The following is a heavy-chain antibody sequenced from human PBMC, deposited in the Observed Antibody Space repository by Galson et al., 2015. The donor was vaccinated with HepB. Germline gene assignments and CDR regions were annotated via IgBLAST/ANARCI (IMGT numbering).Heavy chain of an antibody. J-gene: IGHJ6*02. V-gene: IGHV4-39*02. CDR3: ARDIVVVPAAKLYYYYYGMDV. CDR2: IYYSGST. CDR1: GGSISSSSYY. Sequence: ETLSLTCTVSGGSISSSSYYWGWIRQPPGKGLEWIGSIYYSGSTYYNPSLKSRVTISVDTSKNQFSLKLSSVTAADTAVYYCARDIVVVPAAKLYYYYYGMDVWGQGTTVTVSS. D-gene: IGHD2-2*01.